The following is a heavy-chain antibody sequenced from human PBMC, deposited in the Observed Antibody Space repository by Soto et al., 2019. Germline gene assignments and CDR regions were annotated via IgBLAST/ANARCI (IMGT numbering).Heavy chain of an antibody. CDR2: IRSKANSYAT. J-gene: IGHJ4*02. Sequence: GGSLRLSCAASGFTFSGSAMHWVRQASGKGLEWVGRIRSKANSYATAYAASVKGRFTISRDDSKNTAYLQMNSLKTEDTAVYYCTMGLIWFGAYLGQGNLVTGSS. D-gene: IGHD3-10*01. CDR3: TMGLIWFGAY. CDR1: GFTFSGSA. V-gene: IGHV3-73*01.